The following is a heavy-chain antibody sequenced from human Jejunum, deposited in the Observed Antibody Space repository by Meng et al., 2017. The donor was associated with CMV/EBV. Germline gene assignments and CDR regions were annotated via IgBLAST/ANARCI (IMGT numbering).Heavy chain of an antibody. Sequence: SCVASGFTFSSYAMNWVRQAPGKGLEWVSGINWNGGSTGYADSVKGRFTISRDNAKNSLYLQMNSLRAEDTAVYYCGDPPSDYWGHGTKVTVSS. J-gene: IGHJ4*01. V-gene: IGHV3-20*04. CDR1: GFTFSSYA. CDR3: GDPPSDY. CDR2: INWNGGST.